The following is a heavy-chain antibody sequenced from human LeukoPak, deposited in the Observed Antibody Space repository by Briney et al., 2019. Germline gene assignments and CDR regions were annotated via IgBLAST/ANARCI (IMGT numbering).Heavy chain of an antibody. CDR3: ARDTIAGYYYYGMDV. D-gene: IGHD6-13*01. J-gene: IGHJ6*02. CDR1: GFTFSSYW. CDR2: INSDGSST. Sequence: GGSLRLSCAASGFTFSSYWMHWVRQAPGKGLVWVLRINSDGSSTSYADSVKGRFTISRDNAKNTLYLQMNSLRAEDTAVYYCARDTIAGYYYYGMDVWGQGTTVTVSS. V-gene: IGHV3-74*01.